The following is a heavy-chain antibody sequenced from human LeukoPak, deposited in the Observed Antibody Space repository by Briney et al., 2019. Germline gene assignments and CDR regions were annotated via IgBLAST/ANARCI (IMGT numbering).Heavy chain of an antibody. Sequence: PSETLSLTCAFYGGSFSGYYWSWIRQPPGKGLEWIGEINHSGSTNYNPSLKSRVTISVDTSKNQFSLKLSSVTAADTAVYYCAAYCSGGSCYSAFDYWGQGTLVTVSS. D-gene: IGHD2-15*01. CDR3: AAYCSGGSCYSAFDY. V-gene: IGHV4-34*01. J-gene: IGHJ4*02. CDR1: GGSFSGYY. CDR2: INHSGST.